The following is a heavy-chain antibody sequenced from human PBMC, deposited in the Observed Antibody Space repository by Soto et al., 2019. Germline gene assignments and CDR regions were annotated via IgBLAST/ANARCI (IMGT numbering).Heavy chain of an antibody. D-gene: IGHD2-8*01. CDR3: ARVDCTTIDCCG. Sequence: SGGSLRLSCAASGFTFSNSWMHWVRQAPGKGLVWVSRINGDGSTNYADSVKGRFTISRDNAKNTLYLQMNSLRAEDTAMYYCARVDCTTIDCCGWGRGTLVTVSS. CDR1: GFTFSNSW. V-gene: IGHV3-74*01. CDR2: INGDGST. J-gene: IGHJ4*02.